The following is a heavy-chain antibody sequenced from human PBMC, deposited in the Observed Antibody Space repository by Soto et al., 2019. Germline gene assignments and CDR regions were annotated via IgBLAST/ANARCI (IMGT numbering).Heavy chain of an antibody. CDR3: ARDLGNFDSGTTYFAY. V-gene: IGHV3-33*01. J-gene: IGHJ4*02. Sequence: SGGSLRLSCAASGFRFSSYGMGWVRQAPGKGREWVAIIWYDGSKKYYADSVKGRFTISRDDSKNTMYLHMNSLRAEDTPLYLCARDLGNFDSGTTYFAYWGLGPLGTVSP. CDR2: IWYDGSKK. CDR1: GFRFSSYG. D-gene: IGHD3-10*01.